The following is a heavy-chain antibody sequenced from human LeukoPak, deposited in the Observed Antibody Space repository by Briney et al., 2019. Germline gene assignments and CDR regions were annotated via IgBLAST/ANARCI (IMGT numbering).Heavy chain of an antibody. CDR3: ARLRGYSYGYFDY. V-gene: IGHV3-48*01. CDR1: GVTLSLSA. Sequence: PGRSLRLSCVASGVTLSLSAMSWVRQAPGKGLEWVSYISSSSSTIYYADSVKGRFTISRDNAKNSLYLQMNSLRAEDTAVYYCARLRGYSYGYFDYWGQGTLVTVSS. CDR2: ISSSSSTI. J-gene: IGHJ4*02. D-gene: IGHD5-18*01.